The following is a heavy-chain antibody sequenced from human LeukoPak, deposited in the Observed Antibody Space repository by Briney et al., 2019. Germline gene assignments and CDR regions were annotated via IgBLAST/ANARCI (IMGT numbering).Heavy chain of an antibody. CDR3: AKGGIPAGHFDY. D-gene: IGHD2-2*01. J-gene: IGHJ4*02. CDR2: ISGSGGST. CDR1: GFTFNSYP. V-gene: IGHV3-23*01. Sequence: GGSLRLSCAASGFTFNSYPMTWVRQAPGKGLEWVSAISGSGGSTYYADSVKGRFTISRDNSKNTLYLQMNSLRAEDTALYYCAKGGIPAGHFDYWGQGTLVTVSS.